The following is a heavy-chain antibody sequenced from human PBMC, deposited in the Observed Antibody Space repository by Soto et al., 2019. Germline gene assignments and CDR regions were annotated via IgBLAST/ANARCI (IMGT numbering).Heavy chain of an antibody. Sequence: EVQLVESGGGLVQPGRSLRLSCAASGFTFDDYAMHWVRQAPGKGLEWVSGISWNSGSIGYADSVKGRFTISRDNAKNSLYLLMNSLRAEDTALYYCAKAVGSYGNFDYWGQGTLVTVSS. D-gene: IGHD5-18*01. V-gene: IGHV3-9*01. CDR1: GFTFDDYA. CDR2: ISWNSGSI. J-gene: IGHJ4*02. CDR3: AKAVGSYGNFDY.